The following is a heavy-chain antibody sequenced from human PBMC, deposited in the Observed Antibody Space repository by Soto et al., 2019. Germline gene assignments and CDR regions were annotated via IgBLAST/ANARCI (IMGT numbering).Heavy chain of an antibody. CDR2: IYYSGNT. CDR3: ATAVASFDY. Sequence: SETLSLSCTVSGNTGTVSSHYWSWIRQPPGKGLEWIGYIYYSGNTDYNPSLTSRVTISLDTSRNQFSLKLNSVTAADTAVYFCATAVASFDYWGQGTLVTVSS. D-gene: IGHD5-12*01. CDR1: GNTGTVSSHY. V-gene: IGHV4-59*02. J-gene: IGHJ4*02.